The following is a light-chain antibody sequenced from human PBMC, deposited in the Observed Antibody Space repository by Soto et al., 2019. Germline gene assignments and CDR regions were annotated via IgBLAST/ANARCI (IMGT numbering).Light chain of an antibody. CDR2: KAS. J-gene: IGKJ2*01. V-gene: IGKV1-5*03. CDR1: QSISTW. CDR3: QQYNSYLFT. Sequence: DIQMTQSPSTLPASVGERVTITCRASQSISTWLAWYQQKPGKAPKLLIYKASSLESGVPSRFSGSGSGTEFTLTISSLQPDDVATYYCQQYNSYLFTFGQGTKVDIK.